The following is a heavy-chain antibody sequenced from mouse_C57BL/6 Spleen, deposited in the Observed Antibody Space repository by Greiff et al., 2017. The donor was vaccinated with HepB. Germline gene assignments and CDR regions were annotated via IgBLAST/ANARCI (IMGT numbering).Heavy chain of an antibody. V-gene: IGHV2-4*01. CDR1: GFSLTSYG. J-gene: IGHJ3*01. D-gene: IGHD2-2*01. CDR2: IWSGGST. Sequence: QVQLKESGPGLVQPSQSLSITCTVSGFSLTSYGVHWVRQPPGKGLEWLGVIWSGGSTDYNAAFISRLSISKDNSKSQVFFKMNSLQADDTAIYYCATIDGYDPRFAYWGQGTLVTVSA. CDR3: ATIDGYDPRFAY.